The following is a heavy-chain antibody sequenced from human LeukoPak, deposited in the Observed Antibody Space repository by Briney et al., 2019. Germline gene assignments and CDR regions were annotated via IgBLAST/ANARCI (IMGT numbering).Heavy chain of an antibody. Sequence: GGSLRLSCAASGFTFSSYDMHWVRHATGKGLEWVSAIGTAGDTYYPGSVKGRFTISRDNSKNTLYLQMNSLRAEDTAVYYCARERIYYGSGGDLTDARLFYYYGMDVWGQGTTVTVSS. CDR2: IGTAGDT. CDR3: ARERIYYGSGGDLTDARLFYYYGMDV. CDR1: GFTFSSYD. V-gene: IGHV3-13*01. J-gene: IGHJ6*02. D-gene: IGHD3-10*01.